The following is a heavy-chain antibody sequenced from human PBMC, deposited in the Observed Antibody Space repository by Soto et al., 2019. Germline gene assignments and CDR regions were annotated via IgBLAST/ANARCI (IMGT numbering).Heavy chain of an antibody. CDR3: ARAEELGYSSSWYWFDP. CDR1: GGSISSGGYY. J-gene: IGHJ5*02. Sequence: SETLSLTCTVSGGSISSGGYYWSWIRQHPGKGLEWIGYIYYSGSTYYNPSLKSRVTISVDTSKNQFSLKLSSVTAADTAVYYCARAEELGYSSSWYWFDPWGQGTLVTVSS. V-gene: IGHV4-31*03. D-gene: IGHD6-13*01. CDR2: IYYSGST.